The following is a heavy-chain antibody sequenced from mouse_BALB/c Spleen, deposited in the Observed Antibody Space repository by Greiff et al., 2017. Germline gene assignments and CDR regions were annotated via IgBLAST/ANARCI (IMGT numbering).Heavy chain of an antibody. J-gene: IGHJ2*01. CDR2: IRNKANGYTT. V-gene: IGHV7-3*02. D-gene: IGHD1-1*01. CDR1: GFTFTDYY. Sequence: EVKLMESGGGLVQPGGSLRLSCATSGFTFTDYYMSWVRQPPGKALEWLGFIRNKANGYTTEYSASVKGRFTISRDNSQSILYLQMNTLRAEDSATYYCAREGDYYGSSYDYWGQGTTLTVSS. CDR3: AREGDYYGSSYDY.